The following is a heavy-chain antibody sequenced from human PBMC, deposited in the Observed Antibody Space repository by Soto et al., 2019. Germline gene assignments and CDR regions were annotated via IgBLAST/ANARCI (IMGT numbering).Heavy chain of an antibody. Sequence: QVQLVESGGGVVQPGRSLRLSCAASGFTFSSYAMHWVRQAPGKGLEWVAVISYDGSNKYYADSVKGRFTISRDNSKNTLYLQMNSLRAEDTAVYYCARDSRGYIRVLAGMDVW. J-gene: IGHJ6*01. CDR3: ARDSRGYIRVLAGMDV. CDR2: ISYDGSNK. CDR1: GFTFSSYA. D-gene: IGHD3-3*01. V-gene: IGHV3-30-3*01.